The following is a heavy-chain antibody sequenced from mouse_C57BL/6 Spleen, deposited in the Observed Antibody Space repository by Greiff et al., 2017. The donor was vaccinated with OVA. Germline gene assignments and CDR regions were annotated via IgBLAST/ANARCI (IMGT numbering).Heavy chain of an antibody. CDR1: GYSITSGYY. V-gene: IGHV3-6*01. CDR3: ARGDYYDYLYAMDY. Sequence: ESGPGLVKPSQSLSLTCSVTGYSITSGYYWNWIRQFPGNKLEWMGYISYDGSNNYNPSLKNRISITRDTSKNQFFLKLNSVTTEDTATYYCARGDYYDYLYAMDYWGQGTSVTVSS. D-gene: IGHD2-4*01. J-gene: IGHJ4*01. CDR2: ISYDGSN.